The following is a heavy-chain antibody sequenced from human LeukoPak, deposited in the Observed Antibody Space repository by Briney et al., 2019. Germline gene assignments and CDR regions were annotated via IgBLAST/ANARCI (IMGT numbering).Heavy chain of an antibody. CDR2: IHYSGST. CDR1: IGPTSSYY. Sequence: SETLSLTCTVSIGPTSSYYWSWIRQPPGKGLEWIGDIHYSGSTNYNPSLKSRVTISIDTSKNQIALNLTSVTAADAAGYYCARGGIQLWFGQDYWGQGALVTVSS. D-gene: IGHD5-18*01. V-gene: IGHV4-59*12. J-gene: IGHJ4*02. CDR3: ARGGIQLWFGQDY.